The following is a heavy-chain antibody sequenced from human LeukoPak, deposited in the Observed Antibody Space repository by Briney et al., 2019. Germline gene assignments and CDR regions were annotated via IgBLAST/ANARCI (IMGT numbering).Heavy chain of an antibody. CDR3: AKDRYSSSSGY. CDR1: AFTFSSYA. V-gene: IGHV3-23*01. Sequence: GGSLRLSCAASAFTFSSYAMSWVRQAPGKGLEWVSASSGSGGSTYYEDSVKGQFTISRDNSKNTLYRQMNSLRAEDTAVYYCAKDRYSSSSGYWGQGTLVTVSS. J-gene: IGHJ4*02. CDR2: SSGSGGST. D-gene: IGHD6-13*01.